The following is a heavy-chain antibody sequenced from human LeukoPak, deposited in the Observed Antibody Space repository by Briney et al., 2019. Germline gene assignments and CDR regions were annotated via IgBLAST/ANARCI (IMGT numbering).Heavy chain of an antibody. CDR3: AKGLGSLSYYGVDV. CDR1: GFAFSSYA. J-gene: IGHJ6*02. D-gene: IGHD3-16*01. Sequence: GSLRLFCAASGFAFSSYAMSWVRPAPGKGLEWVSAVSGNGGSTFYADSVKGRVTISRDNSKNTLYLLMNSLRAEDTAVYYCAKGLGSLSYYGVDVWGQGTTVTVSS. V-gene: IGHV3-23*01. CDR2: VSGNGGST.